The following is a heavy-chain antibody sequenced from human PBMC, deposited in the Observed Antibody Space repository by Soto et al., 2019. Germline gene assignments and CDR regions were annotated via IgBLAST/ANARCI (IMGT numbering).Heavy chain of an antibody. CDR2: IRSRVYGGTT. CDR1: GFTFGDYA. D-gene: IGHD5-18*01. V-gene: IGHV3-49*03. Sequence: GGSLRLSCTASGFTFGDYAMSWFRQAPGKGLEWVGFIRSRVYGGTTEYAASVKGRFTISRDDSQSIAYLQMNSLKTEDTAVFYCARGPGYNYASHYYFDYWGRGTLVTVSS. J-gene: IGHJ4*02. CDR3: ARGPGYNYASHYYFDY.